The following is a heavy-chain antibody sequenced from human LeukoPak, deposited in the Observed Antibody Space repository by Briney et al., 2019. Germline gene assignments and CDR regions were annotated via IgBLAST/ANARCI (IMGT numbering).Heavy chain of an antibody. D-gene: IGHD3-22*01. V-gene: IGHV3-21*01. Sequence: PGGSLRLPCAASGFSLSSFTMHWVRQAPEKGLEWVSSISSSSSYIYYADSEKGRFTISRDNAKKSLYLQMNSLRVEDTAVYYCARAGSGYRDSIDYWGQGTLVTVSS. J-gene: IGHJ4*02. CDR3: ARAGSGYRDSIDY. CDR1: GFSLSSFT. CDR2: ISSSSSYI.